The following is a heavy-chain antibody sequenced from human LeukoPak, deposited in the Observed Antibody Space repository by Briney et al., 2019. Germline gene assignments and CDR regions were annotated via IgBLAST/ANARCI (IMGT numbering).Heavy chain of an antibody. D-gene: IGHD3-10*01. CDR3: ARGDGESLHFDY. CDR2: INPNSGGT. V-gene: IGHV1-2*04. Sequence: GASVNVSCKASGYTFTGYYMHWVRQAPGQGLEWMGWINPNSGGTNYAQKFQGWVTMTRDTSISTAYMEVSRLRSDDTAVYYCARGDGESLHFDYWGQGTLVTVSS. CDR1: GYTFTGYY. J-gene: IGHJ4*02.